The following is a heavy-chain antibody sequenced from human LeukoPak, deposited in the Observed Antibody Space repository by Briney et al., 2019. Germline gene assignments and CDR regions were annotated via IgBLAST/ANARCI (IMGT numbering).Heavy chain of an antibody. CDR1: GGSISSGDYY. CDR3: ARVSFFGVAPPH. Sequence: SQTLSLTCTVSGGSISSGDYYWSWIRQPAGKGLEWIGHIYTSGSTNNNPSLKSRLTLSLDTSKNQFSLNLNSVTAADTAVYYCARVSFFGVAPPHWGQGTLVTVSS. J-gene: IGHJ4*02. CDR2: IYTSGST. D-gene: IGHD3-3*01. V-gene: IGHV4-61*09.